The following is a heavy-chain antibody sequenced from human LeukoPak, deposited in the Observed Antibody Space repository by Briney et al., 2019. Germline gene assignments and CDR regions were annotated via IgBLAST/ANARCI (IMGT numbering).Heavy chain of an antibody. Sequence: SETLSLTCTVSGGSISSYYWSWIRQPPGKGLEWIGYIYYSGSTNHNPSLKSRVTISVDTSKNQFSLKLSSVTAADTAVYYCARVSAAAPYYFGYWGQGTLVTVSS. CDR3: ARVSAAAPYYFGY. V-gene: IGHV4-59*01. CDR2: IYYSGST. D-gene: IGHD6-13*01. J-gene: IGHJ4*02. CDR1: GGSISSYY.